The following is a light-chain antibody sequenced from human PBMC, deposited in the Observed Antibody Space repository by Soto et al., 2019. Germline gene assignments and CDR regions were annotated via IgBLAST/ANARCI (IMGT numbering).Light chain of an antibody. CDR3: AAWESSRAGWV. CDR1: SSNLGNNY. Sequence: QSVVTQPPSVSAAPGQKVTISCSGSSSNLGNNYVSWYQPLPGTAPKLRIDENDRQPSGIHDRFSGSKSGTSATLGITGLQTGDEEDYYCAAWESSRAGWVFGGGTKLTVL. J-gene: IGLJ3*02. CDR2: END. V-gene: IGLV1-51*02.